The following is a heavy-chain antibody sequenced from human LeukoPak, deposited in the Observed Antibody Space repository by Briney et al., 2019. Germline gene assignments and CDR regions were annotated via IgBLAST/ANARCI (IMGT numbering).Heavy chain of an antibody. CDR3: ARPLYDILTGYYGPNWFDP. CDR1: GGTFGSYA. Sequence: AASVKVSCKASGGTFGSYAISWVRQAPGQGLEWMGGIIPIFGTANYAQKFQGRVTITADESTSTAYMELSSLRSEDTAVYYCARPLYDILTGYYGPNWFDPWGQGTLVTVSS. D-gene: IGHD3-9*01. V-gene: IGHV1-69*13. CDR2: IIPIFGTA. J-gene: IGHJ5*02.